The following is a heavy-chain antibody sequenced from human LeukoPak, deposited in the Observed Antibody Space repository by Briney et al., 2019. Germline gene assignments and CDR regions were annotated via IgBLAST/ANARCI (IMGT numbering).Heavy chain of an antibody. CDR3: ATIPYNWNYGDY. Sequence: PGGSLRLSCAASGFTFSSYAMSWVRQAPGKGLGWVSTISGSGGSSYYADSVKGRLTISRDNSKNTLYLQMNSLRAEDTAVYYCATIPYNWNYGDYWGQGTLVTVSS. CDR1: GFTFSSYA. J-gene: IGHJ4*02. V-gene: IGHV3-23*01. D-gene: IGHD1-20*01. CDR2: ISGSGGSS.